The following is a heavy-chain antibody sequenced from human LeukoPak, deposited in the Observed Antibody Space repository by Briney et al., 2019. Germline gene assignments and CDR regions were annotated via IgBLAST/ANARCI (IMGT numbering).Heavy chain of an antibody. CDR3: AKSFGGDYYFYGMDV. Sequence: GGSLRLSRAASGFTFSSYAMSWVRQAPGKGLEWVSAIRSSGVTTYYADSVKGRFTISRDTSKSTLYLQMSSLRAEDTAVYYCAKSFGGDYYFYGMDVWGQGTTVTVSS. D-gene: IGHD3-10*01. CDR1: GFTFSSYA. J-gene: IGHJ6*02. V-gene: IGHV3-23*01. CDR2: IRSSGVTT.